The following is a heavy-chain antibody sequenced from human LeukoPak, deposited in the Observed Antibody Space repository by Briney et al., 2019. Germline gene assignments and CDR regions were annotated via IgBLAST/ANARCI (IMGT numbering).Heavy chain of an antibody. D-gene: IGHD3-10*01. CDR3: ARQGWFGGLY. J-gene: IGHJ4*02. CDR1: GGSFSGFY. V-gene: IGHV4-34*01. CDR2: IYYSGST. Sequence: SETLSLTCAAYGGSFSGFYWTWIRQPPGKGLEWIGSIYYSGSTYYNPSLKSRVTISVDTSKNQFSLKLSSVTAADTAVYYCARQGWFGGLYWGQGTLVTVSS.